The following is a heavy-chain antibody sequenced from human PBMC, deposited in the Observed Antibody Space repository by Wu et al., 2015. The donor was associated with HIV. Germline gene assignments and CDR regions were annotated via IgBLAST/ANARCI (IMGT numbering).Heavy chain of an antibody. CDR3: VGRRSLDY. D-gene: IGHD3-16*02. CDR2: VDPEDGET. Sequence: VHLVQSGAEVKKPGATVKISCKVSGYTFIDQYMHWVQQAPGKGLEWMGLVDPEDGETIYAEKFQGRVTITADTSTDTAYMELSSLRSDDTAIYYCVGRRSLDYWGQGTLVTVSS. J-gene: IGHJ4*02. CDR1: GYTFIDQY. V-gene: IGHV1-69-2*01.